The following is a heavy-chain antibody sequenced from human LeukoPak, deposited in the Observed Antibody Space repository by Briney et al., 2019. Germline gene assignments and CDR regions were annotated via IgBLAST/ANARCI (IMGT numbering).Heavy chain of an antibody. J-gene: IGHJ4*02. D-gene: IGHD4-17*01. CDR3: ARGLDYGDYVGY. Sequence: KPSETLSLTCTVSGGSISSSSYYWGWIRQPPGKGLEWIGSIYYSGSTYYNLSLKSRVTISVDTSKNQFSLKLSSVTAADTAVYYCARGLDYGDYVGYWGQGTLVTVSS. CDR1: GGSISSSSYY. CDR2: IYYSGST. V-gene: IGHV4-39*01.